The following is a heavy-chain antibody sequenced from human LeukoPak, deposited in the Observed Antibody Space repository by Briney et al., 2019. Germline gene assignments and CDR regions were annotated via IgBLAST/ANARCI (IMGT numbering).Heavy chain of an antibody. CDR1: GFTFDDYA. V-gene: IGHV3-9*01. Sequence: GRSLRLSCAASGFTFDDYAMHWVRQAPGKGLEWVSGISWNSGSIGYADSVKGRFTISRDNAKNSLYLQMNSLRAEDTALYYCAKESYSSSWYRGQGTLVTVSS. D-gene: IGHD6-13*01. CDR2: ISWNSGSI. J-gene: IGHJ4*02. CDR3: AKESYSSSWY.